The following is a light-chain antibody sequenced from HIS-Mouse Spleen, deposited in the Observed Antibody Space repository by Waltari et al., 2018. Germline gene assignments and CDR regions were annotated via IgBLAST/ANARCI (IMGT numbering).Light chain of an antibody. CDR1: QSVSSY. Sequence: IVLTQSPATLSLSPGEKATLSCSASQSVSSYLACYQQKPGQAPRLLIYDASNRATGIPARFSGSVSGTDFTLTISSLEPEDFAVYYCQQRSNWPLTFGGGTKVEIK. CDR2: DAS. CDR3: QQRSNWPLT. J-gene: IGKJ4*01. V-gene: IGKV3-11*01.